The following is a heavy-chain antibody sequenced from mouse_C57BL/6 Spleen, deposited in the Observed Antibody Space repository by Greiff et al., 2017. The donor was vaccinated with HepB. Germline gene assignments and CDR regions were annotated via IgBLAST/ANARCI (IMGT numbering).Heavy chain of an antibody. CDR3: ASEPFTTVVGAMDY. CDR1: GFNIKNTY. Sequence: VQLQQSVAELVRPGASVKLSCTASGFNIKNTYMHWVKQRPEQGMEWIGRIDPAHGNTKYAPKFQGKATIPADTSSNTAYLQLSSLTSEDTAIYYCASEPFTTVVGAMDYWGQGTSVTVSS. V-gene: IGHV14-3*01. J-gene: IGHJ4*01. CDR2: IDPAHGNT. D-gene: IGHD1-1*01.